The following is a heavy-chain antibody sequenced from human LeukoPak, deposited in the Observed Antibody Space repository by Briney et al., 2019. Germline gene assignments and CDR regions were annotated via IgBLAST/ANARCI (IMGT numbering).Heavy chain of an antibody. CDR2: IFPGDSDT. J-gene: IGHJ4*02. Sequence: GESLKISCKASGYSFSSYWIGWVRQMPGKGLEWMGIIFPGDSDTRYSPSFQGQVTISADKFISTAYLQWSGLKASDTAMFYCARVRDYGGNSVADFWGQGTLVTVSS. D-gene: IGHD4-23*01. CDR3: ARVRDYGGNSVADF. CDR1: GYSFSSYW. V-gene: IGHV5-51*01.